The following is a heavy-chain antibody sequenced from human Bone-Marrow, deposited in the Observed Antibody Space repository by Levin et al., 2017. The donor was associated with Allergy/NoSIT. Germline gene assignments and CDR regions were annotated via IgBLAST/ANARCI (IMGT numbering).Heavy chain of an antibody. D-gene: IGHD2-15*01. CDR2: IYSGGET. J-gene: IGHJ4*02. CDR1: GFTVSRNY. CDR3: ARDGPGTATETP. V-gene: IGHV3-66*01. Sequence: GGSLRLSCAASGFTVSRNYMSWVRQAPGKGLEWVALIYSGGETQYADSVKGRFTISRDNSKNTLYLQMNSLRDDDTAVYYCARDGPGTATETPWGQGTLVTVSS.